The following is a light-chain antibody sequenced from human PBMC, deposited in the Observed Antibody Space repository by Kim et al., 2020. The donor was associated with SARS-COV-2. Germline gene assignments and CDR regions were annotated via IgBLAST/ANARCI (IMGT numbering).Light chain of an antibody. V-gene: IGKV3-11*01. Sequence: EILMTQSPATLSVSPGERATLSCRASQNINTHLNWYQQKPGQAPRLIIYDASKRATAIPARFTASGSGTDFTLTINSLEPEDFSVYYCQQRNDWSWTFGQGTKVDIK. CDR3: QQRNDWSWT. CDR1: QNINTH. J-gene: IGKJ1*01. CDR2: DAS.